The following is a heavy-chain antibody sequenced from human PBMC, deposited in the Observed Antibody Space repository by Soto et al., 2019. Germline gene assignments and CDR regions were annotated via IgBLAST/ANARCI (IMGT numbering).Heavy chain of an antibody. V-gene: IGHV4-34*01. J-gene: IGHJ4*02. CDR3: ARVSAGKRIKEAAAGY. D-gene: IGHD6-13*01. CDR1: GGSFSGYY. CDR2: INHSGST. Sequence: QVQLQQWGAGLLKPSEALSPTCAVYGGSFSGYYWSWIRQPPGKGLEWIGEINHSGSTNYNPSLKSRVTISVDTSKNQFSLKLSSVTAADTAVYYCARVSAGKRIKEAAAGYWGQGTLVTVSS.